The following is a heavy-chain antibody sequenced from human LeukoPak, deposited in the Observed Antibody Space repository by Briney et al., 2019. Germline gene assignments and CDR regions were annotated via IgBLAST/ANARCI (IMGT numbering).Heavy chain of an antibody. CDR1: GFTYSLLW. J-gene: IGHJ4*02. Sequence: PGGSLRLSCAASGFTYSLLWMSWVRQAPGKGLEWVANIKQDGSEKYYVDSVKGRFTISRDNAERSLYLQMNSLRAEDTAVYYCARGFASGDYGADWGQGTLVTVSS. CDR3: ARGFASGDYGAD. D-gene: IGHD4-17*01. V-gene: IGHV3-7*01. CDR2: IKQDGSEK.